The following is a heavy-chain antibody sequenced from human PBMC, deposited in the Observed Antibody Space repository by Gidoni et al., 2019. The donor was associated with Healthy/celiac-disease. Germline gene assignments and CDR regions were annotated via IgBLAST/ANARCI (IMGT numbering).Heavy chain of an antibody. D-gene: IGHD6-6*01. Sequence: EVQLVQSGAEVKTPGESLNISCKGSGYSFTSYWIGWVRQMPGKGLEWMGIIYPGDSDTRYSPSFQGQVTISADKSISTAYLQWSSLKASDTAMYYCARDSSSSPYYYYGMDVWGQGTTVTVSS. J-gene: IGHJ6*02. CDR1: GYSFTSYW. CDR2: IYPGDSDT. V-gene: IGHV5-51*03. CDR3: ARDSSSSPYYYYGMDV.